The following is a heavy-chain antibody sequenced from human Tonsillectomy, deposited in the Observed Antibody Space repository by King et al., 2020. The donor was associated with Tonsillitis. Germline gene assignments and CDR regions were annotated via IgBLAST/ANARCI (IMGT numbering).Heavy chain of an antibody. Sequence: VQLQQWGAGLLKPSETLSLTCAVYGGSFSGYSWSWIRQPPGKGLEWIGEIDHSGSTNYNPSLKSRVTISVDTSKNPFSLKLSSVTAADTAVYYCARFAVTYYYDSGGYFFDYWGQGTLVTVSS. J-gene: IGHJ4*02. CDR2: IDHSGST. V-gene: IGHV4-34*01. CDR3: ARFAVTYYYDSGGYFFDY. D-gene: IGHD3-22*01. CDR1: GGSFSGYS.